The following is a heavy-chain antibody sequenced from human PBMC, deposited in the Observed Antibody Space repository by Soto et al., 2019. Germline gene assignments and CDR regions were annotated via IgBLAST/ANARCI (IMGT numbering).Heavy chain of an antibody. CDR2: ISGSGGST. CDR3: AKPDHIVGTPAAWYYYYGMDV. CDR1: GFAFSSYA. Sequence: GGSLRLSCAASGFAFSSYAMSWARQAPGKGLEWVSAISGSGGSTYYADSVKGRFTISRDNSKNTLYLQMNSLRAEDTAVYYCAKPDHIVGTPAAWYYYYGMDVWGQGTTVTVSS. J-gene: IGHJ6*02. D-gene: IGHD1-26*01. V-gene: IGHV3-23*01.